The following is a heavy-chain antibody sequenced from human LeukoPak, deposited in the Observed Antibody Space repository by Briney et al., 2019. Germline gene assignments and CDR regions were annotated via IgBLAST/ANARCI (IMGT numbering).Heavy chain of an antibody. CDR1: GFTFSSYA. CDR3: AKDRIVVVPAAQFDY. Sequence: GGSLRLSCAASGFTFSSYAMHWVRQAPGKGLECVAFIRYDGSNKYYADSVKGRFTISRDNSKNTLYLQMNSLRAEDTAVYYCAKDRIVVVPAAQFDYWGQGTLVTVSS. V-gene: IGHV3-30*02. CDR2: IRYDGSNK. J-gene: IGHJ4*02. D-gene: IGHD2-2*01.